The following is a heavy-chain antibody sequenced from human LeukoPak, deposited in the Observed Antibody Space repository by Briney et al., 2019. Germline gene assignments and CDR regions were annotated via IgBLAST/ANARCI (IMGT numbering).Heavy chain of an antibody. CDR2: INDGGGT. CDR3: ARIITVIYYMDV. V-gene: IGHV4-34*01. D-gene: IGHD2-21*01. CDR1: SGSLVGYY. Sequence: SETLSLTCAVDSGSLVGYYSAWIRQSPGKGLEWLGEINDGGGTNYNPSLNSRVTISVDTSKNQFSLKLTSETTVDISVYYCARIITVIYYMDVWGKGTTVTVSS. J-gene: IGHJ6*03.